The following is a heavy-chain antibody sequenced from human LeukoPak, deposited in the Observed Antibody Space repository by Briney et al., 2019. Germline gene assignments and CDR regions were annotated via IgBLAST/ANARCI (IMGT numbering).Heavy chain of an antibody. V-gene: IGHV4-4*02. CDR3: ARGQLRGWFDP. CDR1: GDSISSSNW. J-gene: IGHJ5*02. CDR2: INHSGST. D-gene: IGHD1-7*01. Sequence: SENRSLTCAVSGDSISSSNWWSWVRQPPGKGLEWIGEINHSGSTNYNPSLKSRVTISVDTSKNQFSLKLSSVTAADTAVYYCARGQLRGWFDPWGQGTLVTVSS.